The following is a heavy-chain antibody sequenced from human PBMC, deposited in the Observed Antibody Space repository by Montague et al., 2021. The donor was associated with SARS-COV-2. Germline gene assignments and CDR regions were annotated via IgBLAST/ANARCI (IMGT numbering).Heavy chain of an antibody. CDR2: ISYEGSIQ. CDR1: GFSLNNFA. D-gene: IGHD3-10*01. V-gene: IGHV3-30*18. Sequence: SLRLSCAASGFSLNNFAMHWVRQAPGQGLEWVAVISYEGSIQYYADSVKGRFAISRDWSKNTLDLQMSSLRPEDTAVYYCAKDATIFWFERGRGTFDNWGRGTLVTVSS. CDR3: AKDATIFWFERGRGTFDN. J-gene: IGHJ4*02.